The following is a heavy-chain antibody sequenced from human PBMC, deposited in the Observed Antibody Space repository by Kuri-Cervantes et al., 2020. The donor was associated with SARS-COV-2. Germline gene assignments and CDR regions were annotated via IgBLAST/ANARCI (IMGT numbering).Heavy chain of an antibody. J-gene: IGHJ4*02. CDR2: IKQDGSEK. Sequence: GESLKISCAASGFTFSSYWMSWVRQAPGKGLEWVANIKQDGSEKYYVDSVKGRFTISRDNAKNSLYLQMNSLRAEDTAVYYCARDREFIAARIFDYWGQGTLVTV. CDR1: GFTFSSYW. V-gene: IGHV3-7*01. D-gene: IGHD6-6*01. CDR3: ARDREFIAARIFDY.